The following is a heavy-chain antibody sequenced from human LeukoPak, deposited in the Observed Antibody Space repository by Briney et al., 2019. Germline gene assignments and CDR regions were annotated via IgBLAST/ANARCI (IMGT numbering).Heavy chain of an antibody. CDR2: IIPIFGTA. V-gene: IGHV1-69*01. Sequence: SVKVSCKASGGTFSSYAISWVRQAPGQGLEWMGGIIPIFGTANYAQKFQGRVTITADESTSTAYMELSSLRSEDTAVCYCARGKAYYYDSSGYEPPRYWGQGTLVTVSS. CDR1: GGTFSSYA. D-gene: IGHD3-22*01. J-gene: IGHJ4*02. CDR3: ARGKAYYYDSSGYEPPRY.